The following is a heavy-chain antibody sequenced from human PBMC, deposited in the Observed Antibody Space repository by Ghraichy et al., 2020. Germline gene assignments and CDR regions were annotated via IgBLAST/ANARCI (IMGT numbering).Heavy chain of an antibody. CDR2: ITSSSSYI. CDR1: GFTFSRNT. J-gene: IGHJ6*02. Sequence: GGSLRLSCAASGFTFSRNTMNWVRQAPGKGLEWVSSITSSSSYIYYADSVKGRFTISRDNAKNSLYLQMNSLRAEDTAVYYCARDSDSYYGMDVWGQGTTVTVSS. CDR3: ARDSDSYYGMDV. V-gene: IGHV3-21*01.